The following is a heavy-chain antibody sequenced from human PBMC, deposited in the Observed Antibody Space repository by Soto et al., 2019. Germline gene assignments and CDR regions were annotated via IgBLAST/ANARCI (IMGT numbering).Heavy chain of an antibody. CDR3: ARFASYVAFGGADV. Sequence: QVQLQESGPGLVKPSETLSLTCTVSGGSISSYYWSWIRQPPGKGLEWIGYIYYSGSTNYNPSLKSRVTISVDTSKNQFSLKLSSVTAADTAVYYCARFASYVAFGGADVWGQGTTVTVSS. CDR2: IYYSGST. D-gene: IGHD3-16*01. J-gene: IGHJ6*02. V-gene: IGHV4-59*01. CDR1: GGSISSYY.